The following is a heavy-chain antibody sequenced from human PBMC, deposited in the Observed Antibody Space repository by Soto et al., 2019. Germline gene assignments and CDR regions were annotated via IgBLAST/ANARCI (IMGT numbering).Heavy chain of an antibody. D-gene: IGHD4-4*01. Sequence: GGSLRLSCAASGFTFSSYAMHWVRQAPGKGLEWVAVILFDGRNKYYADSVKGRFTISRDNSKNTLYLEMNSLRREDTAAYYCATSSRGNYYYFDSWGQGTLVTVSS. V-gene: IGHV3-30*04. CDR2: ILFDGRNK. CDR1: GFTFSSYA. CDR3: ATSSRGNYYYFDS. J-gene: IGHJ4*02.